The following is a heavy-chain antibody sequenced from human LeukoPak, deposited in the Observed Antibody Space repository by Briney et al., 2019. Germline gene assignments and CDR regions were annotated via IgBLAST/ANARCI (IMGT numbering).Heavy chain of an antibody. Sequence: ASVKVSCKASGYTFTSYGISWVRQAPGQGLEWMGWISAYNGNTNYAQKLQGRVTMTTDTSTSTAYMELRSLRSDDTAVYYCARSGYDDFWSGLYYYYMDAWGKGTTVTVSS. CDR3: ARSGYDDFWSGLYYYYMDA. CDR1: GYTFTSYG. V-gene: IGHV1-18*01. CDR2: ISAYNGNT. J-gene: IGHJ6*03. D-gene: IGHD3-3*01.